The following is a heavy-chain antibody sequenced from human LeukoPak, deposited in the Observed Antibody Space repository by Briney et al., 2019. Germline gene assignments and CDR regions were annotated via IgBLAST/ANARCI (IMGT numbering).Heavy chain of an antibody. V-gene: IGHV3-9*01. D-gene: IGHD5-18*01. J-gene: IGHJ4*02. Sequence: PGRSLRLSCAASGFTFDDYAMHWVRQAPGKGLEWVSGINWNSGTIGSADSVKGRFTISRDNAKNSLYLQMNSLRAEDTAVYYCARDAGYGYDRFDYWGQGTQVTVSS. CDR1: GFTFDDYA. CDR2: INWNSGTI. CDR3: ARDAGYGYDRFDY.